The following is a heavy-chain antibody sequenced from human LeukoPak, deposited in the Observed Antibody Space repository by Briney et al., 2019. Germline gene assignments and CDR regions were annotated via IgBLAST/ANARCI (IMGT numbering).Heavy chain of an antibody. Sequence: SETLSLTCTVSGGSISSSTYYWGWIRQPPGKGLEWIGSIYYSGSTYYNPSLKSRVTVSVDTSKNQFSLKLSSVTAADTAMYYCARDKCRSTSCYDRTIPPGHFDYWGQGALVTVSS. CDR2: IYYSGST. V-gene: IGHV4-39*07. CDR3: ARDKCRSTSCYDRTIPPGHFDY. J-gene: IGHJ4*02. D-gene: IGHD2-2*01. CDR1: GGSISSSTYY.